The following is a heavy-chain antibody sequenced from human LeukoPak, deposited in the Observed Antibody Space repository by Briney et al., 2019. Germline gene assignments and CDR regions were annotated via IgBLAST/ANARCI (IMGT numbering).Heavy chain of an antibody. V-gene: IGHV3-23*01. CDR1: GFIVSSNY. CDR2: ISGSGGST. CDR3: AKSKGNYGSGSYYNAPNYYYYGMDV. Sequence: GGSLRLSCAASGFIVSSNYMGWVRQAPGKGLEWVSAISGSGGSTYYADSVKGRFTISRDNSKNTLYLQMNSLRAEDTAVYYCAKSKGNYGSGSYYNAPNYYYYGMDVWGQGTTVTVSS. J-gene: IGHJ6*02. D-gene: IGHD3-10*01.